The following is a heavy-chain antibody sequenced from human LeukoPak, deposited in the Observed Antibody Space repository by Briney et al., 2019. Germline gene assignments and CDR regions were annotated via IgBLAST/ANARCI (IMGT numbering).Heavy chain of an antibody. CDR3: ARGDRAVAGAWGWFDP. Sequence: SETLSLTCTVSGGSISSFYWSWIRQSAGKGLEWIGRIYTSGSTNYNPSLKTRVTMLVDTSKNQFSLNLSSVTAADTAVYYCARGDRAVAGAWGWFDPWGQGTLVTVSS. CDR2: IYTSGST. CDR1: GGSISSFY. D-gene: IGHD6-19*01. V-gene: IGHV4-4*07. J-gene: IGHJ5*02.